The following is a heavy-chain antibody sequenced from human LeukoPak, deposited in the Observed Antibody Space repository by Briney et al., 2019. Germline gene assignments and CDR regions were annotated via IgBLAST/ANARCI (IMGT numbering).Heavy chain of an antibody. CDR2: FSYSGGP. V-gene: IGHV4-59*08. CDR1: GGSINTYY. J-gene: IGHJ5*02. CDR3: ARPAYGDYVRWFDP. Sequence: SETLSLTCAVSGGSINTYYWSWIRQPPGKGLEWIGYFSYSGGPNYNPSLKSRVTISVDTSKNQFSLKLSSVTAADTAVYYCARPAYGDYVRWFDPWGQGTLVTVSS. D-gene: IGHD4-17*01.